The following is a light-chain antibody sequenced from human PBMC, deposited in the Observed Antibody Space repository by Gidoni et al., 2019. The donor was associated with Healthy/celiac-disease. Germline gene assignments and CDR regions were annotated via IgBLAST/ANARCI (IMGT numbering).Light chain of an antibody. J-gene: IGKJ2*01. CDR3: QQYNNWLPYT. Sequence: EIVMTQSPATLSVSPGERVTLFCRASQSVSSNLAWYQQKPGQAPRLLIYGASTRATGIPARFSGSGSGTEFTLTISSLQYEDFAVYYCQQYNNWLPYTFXQXTKLEIK. CDR1: QSVSSN. CDR2: GAS. V-gene: IGKV3-15*01.